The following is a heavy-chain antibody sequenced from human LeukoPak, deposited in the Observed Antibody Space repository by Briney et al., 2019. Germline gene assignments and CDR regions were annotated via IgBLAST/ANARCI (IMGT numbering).Heavy chain of an antibody. D-gene: IGHD6-6*01. Sequence: ASVKVSCKASGYTFTGYYMHWVRQAPGQGLEWMGWINPNSGGTNYAQKFQGRVTMTRDTSISTAYMELSRLRSDDTAVYYCARDLPHIHSSSSEVFSWGQGTLVTVSS. CDR1: GYTFTGYY. CDR2: INPNSGGT. V-gene: IGHV1-2*02. CDR3: ARDLPHIHSSSSEVFS. J-gene: IGHJ1*01.